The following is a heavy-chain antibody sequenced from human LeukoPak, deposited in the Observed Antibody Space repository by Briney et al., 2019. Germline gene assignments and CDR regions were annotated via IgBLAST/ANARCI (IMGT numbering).Heavy chain of an antibody. CDR1: GGSFSGYY. CDR2: INHSGST. D-gene: IGHD2-15*01. CDR3: ARLTYCSGGSCN. J-gene: IGHJ4*02. Sequence: PSETLSLTCAVYGGSFSGYYWSWIRQPPGKGLEWIGEINHSGSTNYNPSLKSRVTISVDTSKNQFSLKLSSVTAADTAVYYCARLTYCSGGSCNWGQGTLVTVSS. V-gene: IGHV4-34*01.